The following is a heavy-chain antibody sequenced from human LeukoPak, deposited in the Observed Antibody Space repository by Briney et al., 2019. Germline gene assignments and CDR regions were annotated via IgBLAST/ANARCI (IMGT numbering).Heavy chain of an antibody. V-gene: IGHV3-30-3*01. Sequence: PGGSLRLSCAASGFTFRNYVIHWVRQAPGKGLEWVAVTSSDLNVKLYADSVKGRFTISRDNSKNTLYLQMNSLRAEDTAVYYCARDRSSTSKAFDYWGQGTLVTVSS. CDR3: ARDRSSTSKAFDY. CDR1: GFTFRNYV. D-gene: IGHD2-2*01. J-gene: IGHJ4*02. CDR2: TSSDLNVK.